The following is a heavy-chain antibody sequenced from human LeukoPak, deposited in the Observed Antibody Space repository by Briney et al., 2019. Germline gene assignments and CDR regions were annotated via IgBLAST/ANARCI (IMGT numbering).Heavy chain of an antibody. V-gene: IGHV3-74*01. CDR3: ARWGSTSCYGY. J-gene: IGHJ4*02. CDR2: IDGDASSI. D-gene: IGHD2-2*01. CDR1: GFTFSNHW. Sequence: GGSLRLSCAASGFTFSNHWMHWVRQAPGKGLVWLSRIDGDASSISYGDSVKGRFTISRDNARNTLYLQMNGLRVEDMAVYYCARWGSTSCYGYWGQGTLVTVSS.